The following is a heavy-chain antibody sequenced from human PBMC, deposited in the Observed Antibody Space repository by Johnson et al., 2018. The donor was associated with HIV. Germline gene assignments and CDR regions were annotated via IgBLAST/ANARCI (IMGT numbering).Heavy chain of an antibody. D-gene: IGHD5-24*01. CDR3: ARACRDGYTCDVYDI. Sequence: VQLVESGGGLIQPGGSLRLSCAASGFTVNSFYMNWVRQAPGKGLEWVSLIYSGGSTYNADSVKGRFTISRDNSKNTLYLQMNSLRAEDTAVYYCARACRDGYTCDVYDIWDQGTMLTVSS. CDR2: IYSGGST. J-gene: IGHJ3*02. CDR1: GFTVNSFY. V-gene: IGHV3-53*01.